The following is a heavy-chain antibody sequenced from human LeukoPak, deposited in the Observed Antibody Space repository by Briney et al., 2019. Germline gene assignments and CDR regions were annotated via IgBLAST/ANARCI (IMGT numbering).Heavy chain of an antibody. V-gene: IGHV3-21*01. Sequence: GGSLRLSCAASGFTFSSYAMSWVRQAPGKGLEWVSSISSSSSYIYYADSVKGRFTISRDNAKNSLYLQMNSLRAEDTAVYYCARDEGLYYGMDVWGQGTTVTVSS. CDR2: ISSSSSYI. CDR1: GFTFSSYA. J-gene: IGHJ6*02. CDR3: ARDEGLYYGMDV.